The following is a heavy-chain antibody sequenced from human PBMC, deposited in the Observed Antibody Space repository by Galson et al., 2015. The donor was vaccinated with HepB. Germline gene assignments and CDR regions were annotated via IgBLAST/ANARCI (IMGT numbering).Heavy chain of an antibody. CDR3: ARDKISIAAADELYWFDP. CDR2: ISAYNGNT. D-gene: IGHD6-13*01. V-gene: IGHV1-18*04. Sequence: SVKVSCKASGYTFTSYGISWVRQAPGQGLEWMGWISAYNGNTNYAQKLQGRVTMTTDTSTSTAYMELRSLRSDDTAVYYCARDKISIAAADELYWFDPWGQGTLVTVSS. J-gene: IGHJ5*02. CDR1: GYTFTSYG.